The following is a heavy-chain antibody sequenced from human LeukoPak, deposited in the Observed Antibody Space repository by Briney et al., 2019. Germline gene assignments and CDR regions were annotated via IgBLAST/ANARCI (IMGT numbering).Heavy chain of an antibody. J-gene: IGHJ4*02. CDR1: GYTFTSYY. V-gene: IGHV1-46*01. CDR3: ARGGKWDPTDY. D-gene: IGHD1-26*01. CDR2: INPSGGST. Sequence: ASVKVSCKASGYTFTSYYMHWVRQAPGQGLEWMGIINPSGGSTSYAQKFQGRVTITRNTSISTAYMELSSLRSEDTAVYYCARGGKWDPTDYWGQGTLVTVSS.